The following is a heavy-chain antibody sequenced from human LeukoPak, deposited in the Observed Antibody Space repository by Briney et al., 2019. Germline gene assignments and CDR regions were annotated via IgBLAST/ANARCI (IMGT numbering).Heavy chain of an antibody. D-gene: IGHD3-16*01. J-gene: IGHJ3*02. CDR1: GFTFSSYW. Sequence: GGSLRLSCAASGFTFSSYWMHWVRQAPGKGLVWVSRINSDGSSTIYADSVKARFYISRDNAKKSLYPQMNSLRAEDTAVYYCARDPIYAPPPLAAFDIWGQGTLVTVSS. V-gene: IGHV3-74*01. CDR2: INSDGSST. CDR3: ARDPIYAPPPLAAFDI.